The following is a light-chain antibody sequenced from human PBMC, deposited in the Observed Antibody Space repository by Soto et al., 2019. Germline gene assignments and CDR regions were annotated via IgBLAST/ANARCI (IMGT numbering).Light chain of an antibody. CDR1: QSVLYSSSNKNY. Sequence: DIVMTQSPDSLAVSLGERATINCKSSQSVLYSSSNKNYLAWYQQKPGQPPKLLIYWASTRESGVPDRCSGSGSGTDFTLTIVSLQAEDVAVYYCQQYYSTPLTFGGGTKVEIK. V-gene: IGKV4-1*01. CDR2: WAS. J-gene: IGKJ4*01. CDR3: QQYYSTPLT.